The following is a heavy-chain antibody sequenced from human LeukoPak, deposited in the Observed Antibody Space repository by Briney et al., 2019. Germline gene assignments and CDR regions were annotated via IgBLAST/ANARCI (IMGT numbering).Heavy chain of an antibody. D-gene: IGHD3-10*01. V-gene: IGHV1-69*02. CDR1: GGTFSSYT. J-gene: IGHJ5*02. CDR3: VRLPRGVRSNWFDP. Sequence: SVKVSCKASGGTFSSYTISWVRQAPGQGLEWMGRIIPILGIANYAQKFQGRVTITADKSTSTAYMELSSLRSEDTAVYYCVRLPRGVRSNWFDPWGQGTLVSVSS. CDR2: IIPILGIA.